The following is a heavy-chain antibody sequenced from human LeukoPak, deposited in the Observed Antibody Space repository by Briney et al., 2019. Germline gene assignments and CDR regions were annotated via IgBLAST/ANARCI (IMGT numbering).Heavy chain of an antibody. J-gene: IGHJ4*02. CDR2: IIPIFGTA. D-gene: IGHD6-19*01. V-gene: IGHV1-69*01. Sequence: ASVKVSCKASGGTFISYAISWVRQAPGQGLEWMGGIIPIFGTANYAQKFQGRVTITADESTSTAYMELSSLRSEDTAVYYCARGISSGWSRAVGYWGQGTLVTVSS. CDR1: GGTFISYA. CDR3: ARGISSGWSRAVGY.